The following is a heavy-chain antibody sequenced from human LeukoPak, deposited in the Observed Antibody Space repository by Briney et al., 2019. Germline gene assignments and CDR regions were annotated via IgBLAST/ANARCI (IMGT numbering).Heavy chain of an antibody. Sequence: GGSLRLSCAASGFTFSSYGMSWVRQAPGKGLEWVSAISGSGGSTYYADSVKGRFTISRDNSKNTLYLQMNSLRAEDTAVYYCAKDSSWRFGELLPGANDYWGQGTLVTVSS. CDR3: AKDSSWRFGELLPGANDY. V-gene: IGHV3-23*01. CDR2: ISGSGGST. CDR1: GFTFSSYG. D-gene: IGHD3-10*01. J-gene: IGHJ4*02.